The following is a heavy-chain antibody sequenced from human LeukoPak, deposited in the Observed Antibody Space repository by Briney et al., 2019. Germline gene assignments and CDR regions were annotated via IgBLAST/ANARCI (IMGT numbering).Heavy chain of an antibody. D-gene: IGHD6-19*01. J-gene: IGHJ5*02. CDR1: GGTFSSYA. V-gene: IGHV1-69*04. CDR3: ARVLSRAVAGPDNWFDP. Sequence: SVKVSCKASGGTFSSYAISWVRQAPGQGLEWMGRIIPILGIANYAQKFQGRVTITADKSTSTAYMELSSLRSEDTAVYYCARVLSRAVAGPDNWFDPWGQGTLVTVSS. CDR2: IIPILGIA.